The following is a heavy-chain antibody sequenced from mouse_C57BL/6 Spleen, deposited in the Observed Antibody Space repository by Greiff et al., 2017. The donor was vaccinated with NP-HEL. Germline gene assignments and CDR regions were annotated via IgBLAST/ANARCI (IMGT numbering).Heavy chain of an antibody. V-gene: IGHV1-20*01. CDR3: TRGCLEGYYFDY. CDR1: GYSFTGSF. D-gene: IGHD6-1*01. CDR2: INPYNGDT. J-gene: IGHJ2*01. Sequence: EVQLQQSGPELVKPGDSVKMSCTASGYSFTGSFMNWVMQSHGKSLEWIGRINPYNGDTFYNQKFKGKATLTVDKSTSTAHMEIRSLTSEDSAVYYCTRGCLEGYYFDYWGQGTTLTVSS.